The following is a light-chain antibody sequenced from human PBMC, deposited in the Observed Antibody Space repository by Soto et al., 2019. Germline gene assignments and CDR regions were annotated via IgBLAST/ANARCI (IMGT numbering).Light chain of an antibody. CDR1: QSLTSSF. CDR2: GAS. CDR3: QQYGRLPLS. Sequence: EILLTQSPGTLSLSPGDRATLSCRASQSLTSSFLAWYQQKHGQTPRLLIYGASIRATDIPDRFSGSGSGTDFTLTISRLEPEDFAVYFCQQYGRLPLSFGGGTKVEIK. J-gene: IGKJ4*01. V-gene: IGKV3-20*01.